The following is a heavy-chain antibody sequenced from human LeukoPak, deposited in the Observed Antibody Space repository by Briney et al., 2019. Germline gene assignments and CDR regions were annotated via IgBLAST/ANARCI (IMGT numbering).Heavy chain of an antibody. Sequence: GSSVKVSCKASGGTFSSYAISWVRQAPGQGLEWMGGIIPIFGTANYAQKFQGRATITADESTSTAYMELSSLRSEDTAVYYCATQRAEGVHLYYFDYWGQGTLVTVSS. V-gene: IGHV1-69*01. J-gene: IGHJ4*02. CDR2: IIPIFGTA. D-gene: IGHD1-1*01. CDR1: GGTFSSYA. CDR3: ATQRAEGVHLYYFDY.